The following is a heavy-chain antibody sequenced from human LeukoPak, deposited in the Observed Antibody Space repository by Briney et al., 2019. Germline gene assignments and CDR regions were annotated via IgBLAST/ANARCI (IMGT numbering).Heavy chain of an antibody. J-gene: IGHJ3*02. Sequence: PRGSLRLSCAASGFTFSNAWMSWVRQAPGKGLEWGGRIKSKTDGGTTDYAAPVKGRSTISRDDSKNTLYLQMNSLKTEDTAVYYCTTRYYYGSGSLRAFDIWGQGTMVTVSS. CDR2: IKSKTDGGTT. CDR3: TTRYYYGSGSLRAFDI. CDR1: GFTFSNAW. V-gene: IGHV3-15*01. D-gene: IGHD3-10*01.